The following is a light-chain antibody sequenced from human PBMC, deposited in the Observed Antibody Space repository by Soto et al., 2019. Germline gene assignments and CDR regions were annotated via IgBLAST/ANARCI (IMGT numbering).Light chain of an antibody. J-gene: IGKJ4*01. Sequence: EIVLTQSPATLSLSPGERATLSCRASQSVSSFLAWYQQKPGQAPRLLIYDASNRAPGIPARFSGSGSGTDFTLTISSLEPEEFAVYYCQQRGNWPSITFGGGTKVEI. CDR1: QSVSSF. V-gene: IGKV3-11*01. CDR2: DAS. CDR3: QQRGNWPSIT.